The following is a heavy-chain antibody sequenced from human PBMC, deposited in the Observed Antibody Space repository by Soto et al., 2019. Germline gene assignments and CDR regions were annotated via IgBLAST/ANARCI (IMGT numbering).Heavy chain of an antibody. Sequence: PGGSLRLSCAASGFTFSSNSMCWVRQAPGEGQEWVSAISDSAERIFYVVSVKGRFTISRYNSKIKLYLQIDSLRAEYTAVYYCVTLALGKFDYWGEGNLVTVSS. CDR1: GFTFSSNS. D-gene: IGHD1-26*01. CDR3: VTLALGKFDY. V-gene: IGHV3-23*01. CDR2: ISDSAERI. J-gene: IGHJ4*02.